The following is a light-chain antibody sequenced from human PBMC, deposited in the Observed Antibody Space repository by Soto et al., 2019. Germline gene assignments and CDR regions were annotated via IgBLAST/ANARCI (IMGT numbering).Light chain of an antibody. V-gene: IGLV2-11*01. CDR1: SSDVGGYSY. CDR2: DVT. J-gene: IGLJ1*01. CDR3: CSYAGSYTFV. Sequence: QSVLTQPHSVSGSPGQSVTISCTGTSSDVGGYSYVSWFQHHPGQAPKLMIYDVTDRPSGVPDRFSGSKSGNTASLTISGLQVDDDADYYCCSYAGSYTFVFGSGTKVTVL.